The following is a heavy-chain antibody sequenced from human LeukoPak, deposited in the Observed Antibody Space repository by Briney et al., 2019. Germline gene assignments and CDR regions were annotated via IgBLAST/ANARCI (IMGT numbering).Heavy chain of an antibody. J-gene: IGHJ4*02. V-gene: IGHV4-34*01. Sequence: SETLSLTCAVYGGSFSGYYWTWIRQPPGKGLEWIGEIYHSGSTNYNPSLKSRVTISVDTSKNQFSLKLTSVTAADTAAYYCARGRYGAYGDYWGQGTLVTVSS. CDR1: GGSFSGYY. CDR3: ARGRYGAYGDY. CDR2: IYHSGST. D-gene: IGHD4/OR15-4a*01.